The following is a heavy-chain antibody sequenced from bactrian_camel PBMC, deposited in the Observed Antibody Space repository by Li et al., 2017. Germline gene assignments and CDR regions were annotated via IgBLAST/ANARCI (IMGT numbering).Heavy chain of an antibody. D-gene: IGHD6*01. J-gene: IGHJ4*01. V-gene: IGHV3S55*01. CDR3: AAGRRQVVAGTGTSYCSLKEYDFNY. CDR1: GLRFSYSKYC. CDR2: IDGNGST. Sequence: VQLVESGGGSVQAGGSLRLSCAASGLRFSYSKYCLGWFRQAPGKEREAIAGIDGNGSTYLADSVKGRFTISRDNAKTTLNLQIDSAKPEDTAMYFCAAGRRQVVAGTGTSYCSLKEYDFNYWGQGTQVTVS.